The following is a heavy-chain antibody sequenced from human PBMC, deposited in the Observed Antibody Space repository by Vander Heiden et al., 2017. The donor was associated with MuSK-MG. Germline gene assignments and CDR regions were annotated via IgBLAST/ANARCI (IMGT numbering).Heavy chain of an antibody. V-gene: IGHV1-3*01. CDR3: AREGGVVVVAATQRYYYYYMDV. CDR2: INAGNGNT. D-gene: IGHD2-15*01. J-gene: IGHJ6*03. Sequence: QVQLVQSGAEVKKPGASVKVSCKASGYTFTSYAMHWVRQAPGQRLEWMGWINAGNGNTKYSQKFQGRVTITRDTSASTAYMELSSLRSEDTAVYYCAREGGVVVVAATQRYYYYYMDVWGKGTTVTVSS. CDR1: GYTFTSYA.